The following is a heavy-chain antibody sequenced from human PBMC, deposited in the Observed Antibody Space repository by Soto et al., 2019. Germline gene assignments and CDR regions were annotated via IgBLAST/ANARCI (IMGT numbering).Heavy chain of an antibody. Sequence: GGALRLSCAASGVTFSNYAMSWVRQAPGWGLEWVSAISGSGGSTYYADSVKGRFTISRDNSKNTLYLQMNSLRAEDTAVYYCAKDRPCSGGSCYYCDYWGQGT. CDR3: AKDRPCSGGSCYYCDY. CDR2: ISGSGGST. D-gene: IGHD2-15*01. V-gene: IGHV3-23*01. CDR1: GVTFSNYA. J-gene: IGHJ4*02.